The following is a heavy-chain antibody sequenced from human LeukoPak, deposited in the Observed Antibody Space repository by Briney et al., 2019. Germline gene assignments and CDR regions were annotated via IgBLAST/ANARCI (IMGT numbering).Heavy chain of an antibody. CDR3: ARGLHLYYYYMDV. V-gene: IGHV3-20*04. J-gene: IGHJ6*03. CDR1: GFTFDDYG. CDR2: INWNGGST. Sequence: TGGSLRLSCAASGFTFDDYGMSWVRQAPGKGLGWVSGINWNGGSTVYADSVKGRFTISRDNAKNSLYLQMNSLRAEDTALYYCARGLHLYYYYMDVWGKGTTVTVPS.